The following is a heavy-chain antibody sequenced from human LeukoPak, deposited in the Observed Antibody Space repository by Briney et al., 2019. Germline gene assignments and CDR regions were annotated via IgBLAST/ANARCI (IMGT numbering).Heavy chain of an antibody. D-gene: IGHD3-22*01. CDR2: ISYSSSAI. CDR3: ARDSYGSSGYYYVSDY. Sequence: PGGSLRLPCAASGFTFSTYSMNWVRQAPGKGLEWVSYISYSSSAIYYADSVKGRFTISRDNAKNSLYLRMNSLRDEDTAVYYCARDSYGSSGYYYVSDYWGQGTLVTVSS. V-gene: IGHV3-48*02. CDR1: GFTFSTYS. J-gene: IGHJ4*02.